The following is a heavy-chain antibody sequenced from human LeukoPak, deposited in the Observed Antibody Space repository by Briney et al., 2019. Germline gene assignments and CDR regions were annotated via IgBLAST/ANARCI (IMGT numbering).Heavy chain of an antibody. V-gene: IGHV4-39*01. CDR3: ARHLYRYSSSWWFDY. CDR1: GGSISSSSYY. D-gene: IGHD6-13*01. CDR2: IYYSGSP. J-gene: IGHJ4*02. Sequence: SETLSLTCTVSGGSISSSSYYWGWIRQPPGKGLEWIGSIYYSGSPYYNPSLKSRVTISVDTSKNQFSLKLSSVTAADTAVYYCARHLYRYSSSWWFDYWGQGTLVTVSS.